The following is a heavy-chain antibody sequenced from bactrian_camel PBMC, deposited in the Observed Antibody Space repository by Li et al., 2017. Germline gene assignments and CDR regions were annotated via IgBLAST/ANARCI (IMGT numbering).Heavy chain of an antibody. V-gene: IGHV3S1*01. Sequence: QVQLVESGGGSVQAGGSLRLSCTSSTYGWNSYCMGWFRQPPGKEREGVAVLDSDDGNTQYIDAVKGRFTLSRDVAKNTLTLQMNSLKPEDTAMYYCAADPKVPPYDCSSASLWGSGYTTWGSGTQVTVS. CDR2: LDSDDGNT. CDR1: TYGWNSYC. J-gene: IGHJ4*01. D-gene: IGHD3*01. CDR3: AADPKVPPYDCSSASLWGSGYTT.